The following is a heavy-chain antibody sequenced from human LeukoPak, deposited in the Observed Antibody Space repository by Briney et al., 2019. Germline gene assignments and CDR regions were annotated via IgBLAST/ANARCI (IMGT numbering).Heavy chain of an antibody. CDR1: GYTFTSYG. D-gene: IGHD3-16*02. Sequence: ASVKVSCKASGYTFTSYGISWVRQAPGQGLEWMGWISAYNGNTNYAQKLQGRVTMTTDTSTSTAYMELRSLRSDDTAVYYCAREVNTFGGVIVSTYYFDYWGQGTLVTVSS. CDR3: AREVNTFGGVIVSTYYFDY. J-gene: IGHJ4*02. V-gene: IGHV1-18*01. CDR2: ISAYNGNT.